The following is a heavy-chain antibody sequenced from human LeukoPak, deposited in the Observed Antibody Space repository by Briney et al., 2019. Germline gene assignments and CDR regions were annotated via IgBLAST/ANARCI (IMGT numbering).Heavy chain of an antibody. CDR1: GGTFCTYT. CDR2: IIPIFGTA. Sequence: ASVKVSCKASGGTFCTYTINWVRQAPGQGLEWMGGIIPIFGTANYAQKFQGRVTITADKSTSTVYMELSSLRSEDTAVYYCARDAGTTFYYGMDVWGKGTTVTVSS. J-gene: IGHJ6*04. CDR3: ARDAGTTFYYGMDV. D-gene: IGHD1-1*01. V-gene: IGHV1-69*06.